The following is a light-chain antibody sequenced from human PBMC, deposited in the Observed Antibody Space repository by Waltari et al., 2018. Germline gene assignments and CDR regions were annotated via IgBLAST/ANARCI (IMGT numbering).Light chain of an antibody. CDR2: GAS. CDR1: QSLSTAQ. Sequence: EIEFTQSPGALFLSPGERATLSCRASQSLSTAQLAWYKQRPGQAPSLVIHGASNRASGIPERFSGSGSGTVFTLTITRLEPEDFAVYYCQHYGNSVTFGGGTKVEIK. V-gene: IGKV3-20*01. J-gene: IGKJ4*01. CDR3: QHYGNSVT.